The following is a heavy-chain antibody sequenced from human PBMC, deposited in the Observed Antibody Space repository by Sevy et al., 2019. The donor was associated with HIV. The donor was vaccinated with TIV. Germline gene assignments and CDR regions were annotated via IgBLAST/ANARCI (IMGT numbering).Heavy chain of an antibody. CDR2: ITSSSNYI. D-gene: IGHD3-10*01. CDR3: ARPYGSGSWEAFDI. Sequence: GGSLRLSCAASGFTFSTYTMNGVRQAPGKGLEWVSSITSSSNYIYYADSVKGRFTISRDNAKDSVYLQMNSLRAEDTAVYYCARPYGSGSWEAFDIWGQGTMVTVSS. V-gene: IGHV3-21*01. J-gene: IGHJ3*02. CDR1: GFTFSTYT.